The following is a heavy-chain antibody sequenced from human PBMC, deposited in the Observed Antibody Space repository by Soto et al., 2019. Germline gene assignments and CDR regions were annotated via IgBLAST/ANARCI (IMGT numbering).Heavy chain of an antibody. CDR2: ISAYNGNT. Sequence: QVQLVQSGAEVKKPGASMKVSCKASGYTFTNYGISWVRQAPGQGLEWMGWISAYNGNTNYAQKLEGRVAMTTDTSRSPAYMELRSLRSDDTAVYYCAGDHGRITMLRGVVPTLDYWGRGTLVTVSS. J-gene: IGHJ4*02. CDR1: GYTFTNYG. CDR3: AGDHGRITMLRGVVPTLDY. V-gene: IGHV1-18*01. D-gene: IGHD3-10*01.